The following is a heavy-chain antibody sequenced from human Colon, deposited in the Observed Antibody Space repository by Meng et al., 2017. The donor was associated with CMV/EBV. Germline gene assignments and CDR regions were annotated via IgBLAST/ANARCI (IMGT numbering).Heavy chain of an antibody. V-gene: IGHV3-30-3*01. J-gene: IGHJ4*01. CDR3: ARGSCSATTCFTGNIDY. CDR2: ISYDGSNK. Sequence: FTCSYYAMHWVRQAPGKGLEWVAIISYDGSNKYYSDSVEGRFTISRDNSKNTVYLEMNSLRPEDAAMYYCARGSCSATTCFTGNIDYWGHGTLVTVSS. D-gene: IGHD2-2*02. CDR1: FTCSYYA.